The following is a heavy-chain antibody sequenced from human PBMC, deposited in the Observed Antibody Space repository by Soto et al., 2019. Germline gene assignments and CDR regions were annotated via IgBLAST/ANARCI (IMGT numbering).Heavy chain of an antibody. V-gene: IGHV4-34*01. D-gene: IGHD6-13*01. CDR3: ARADIRIAAGWFDP. CDR2: INHSGST. Sequence: SETLSLTCAVYGGSFSGYYWSWIRQPPGKGLEWIGEINHSGSTNYNPSLKSRVTISVDTSKNQFSLKLSSVTAADTAVYYCARADIRIAAGWFDPWGQGTLVTVSS. CDR1: GGSFSGYY. J-gene: IGHJ5*02.